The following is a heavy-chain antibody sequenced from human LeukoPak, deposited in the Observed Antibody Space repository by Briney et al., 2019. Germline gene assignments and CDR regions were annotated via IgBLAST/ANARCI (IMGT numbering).Heavy chain of an antibody. CDR3: ARKEAFDI. V-gene: IGHV1-8*03. Sequence: GASVKVSCKASGYTFTGYYMHWVRQAPGQGLEWMGWINPNSGNTGYAQKFQGRVTITRNTSISTAYMELSSLRSEDTAVYYCARKEAFDIWGQGTMVTVSS. CDR1: GYTFTGYY. CDR2: INPNSGNT. J-gene: IGHJ3*02.